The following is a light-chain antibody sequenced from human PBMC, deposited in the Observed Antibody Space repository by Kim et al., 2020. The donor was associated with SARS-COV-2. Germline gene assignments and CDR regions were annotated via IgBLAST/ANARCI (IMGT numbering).Light chain of an antibody. CDR1: SNDVGNDNL. CDR2: EVT. Sequence: QSSTTSCSGTSNDVGNDNLFSWYRHRPGKAPTLIIFEVTKRPSGVSNRFSGSKSGDTASLTISGLQAEDESDYYCCSYAGSRYFVLFGGGTQLTVL. V-gene: IGLV2-23*02. J-gene: IGLJ2*01. CDR3: CSYAGSRYFVL.